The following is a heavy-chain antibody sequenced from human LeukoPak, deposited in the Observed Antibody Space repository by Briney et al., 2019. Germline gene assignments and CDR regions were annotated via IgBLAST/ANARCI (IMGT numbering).Heavy chain of an antibody. Sequence: GGSLRLTCAASGFIFSTYWMTWVRQAPGKGLEWVANIKEDGSESHYVDSVKGRFTISRDNSKNTLYLQMNSLRAEDTAVYYCARVKSSYGDQYYFDYWGQGTLVTVSS. CDR1: GFIFSTYW. J-gene: IGHJ4*02. V-gene: IGHV3-7*01. CDR3: ARVKSSYGDQYYFDY. CDR2: IKEDGSES. D-gene: IGHD4-17*01.